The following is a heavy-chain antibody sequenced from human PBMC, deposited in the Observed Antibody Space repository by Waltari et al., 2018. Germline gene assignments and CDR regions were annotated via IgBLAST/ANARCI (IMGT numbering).Heavy chain of an antibody. CDR1: GFTFNTYT. CDR2: ISSTSSDI. D-gene: IGHD6-13*01. Sequence: EVQLVDSGGGLVKPGGSLSLPCAASGFTFNTYTMNWVRQAPGKGLEWVSSISSTSSDIYYADSVKGRFTISRDNAKSSLYLQLNSLRAEDTAVYYCAGGYSSYYGMDVWGQGTTVTVSS. J-gene: IGHJ6*02. V-gene: IGHV3-21*02. CDR3: AGGYSSYYGMDV.